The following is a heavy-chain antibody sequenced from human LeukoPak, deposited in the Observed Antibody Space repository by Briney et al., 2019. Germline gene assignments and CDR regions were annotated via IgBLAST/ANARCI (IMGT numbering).Heavy chain of an antibody. D-gene: IGHD2-21*02. CDR2: ISGGGDIT. CDR1: GFIFSNYA. Sequence: GGSLRLSCAASGFIFSNYAMSWVRQTAGKGLEWVSAISGGGDITYYADSVKGRFTISRDNSKDTLFLQMHSLRPGDTAVYYCVREDTPATANYWGQGTLVTISS. CDR3: VREDTPATANY. V-gene: IGHV3-23*01. J-gene: IGHJ4*02.